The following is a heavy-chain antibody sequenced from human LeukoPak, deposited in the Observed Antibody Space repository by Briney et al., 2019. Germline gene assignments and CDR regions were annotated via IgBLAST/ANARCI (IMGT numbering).Heavy chain of an antibody. CDR2: IHYRGFT. J-gene: IGHJ4*02. Sequence: PSETLSLTCTVSGGSISGSSYYWGWIRQSPGKGLEWIGSIHYRGFTYYNPSLTSRVTISVDTSKNQFSLKLNSVTAADTAVYYCARTLYTSGSYVNWGQGTLVTVSS. D-gene: IGHD3-10*01. V-gene: IGHV4-39*01. CDR3: ARTLYTSGSYVN. CDR1: GGSISGSSYY.